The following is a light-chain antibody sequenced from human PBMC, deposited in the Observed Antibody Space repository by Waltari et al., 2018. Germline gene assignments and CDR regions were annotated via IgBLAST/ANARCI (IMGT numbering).Light chain of an antibody. J-gene: IGLJ1*01. CDR2: DSD. Sequence: QSVLTQPPSVSAAPRQKVTISCSGSSSTIGHTYVSWYQQPPGTAPKPLIYDSDKRPSGIPDRFSGSKSGTSATLGITGLQTGDEADYFCGAWDSSLTAYVFGTGTKVTVL. CDR3: GAWDSSLTAYV. CDR1: SSTIGHTY. V-gene: IGLV1-51*01.